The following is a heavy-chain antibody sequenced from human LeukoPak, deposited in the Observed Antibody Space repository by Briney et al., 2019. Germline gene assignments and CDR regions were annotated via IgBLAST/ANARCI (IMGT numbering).Heavy chain of an antibody. D-gene: IGHD6-6*01. Sequence: GGSLRLSCAASGFTFSGYSMNWVRQAPGKGLEWVSVIYSGGSTYYADSVKGRFTISRDNSKNTLYLQMNSLRAEDTAVYYCAREYSSSSGHYYYYMDVWGKGTTVTVSS. CDR1: GFTFSGYS. CDR2: IYSGGST. CDR3: AREYSSSSGHYYYYMDV. V-gene: IGHV3-53*01. J-gene: IGHJ6*03.